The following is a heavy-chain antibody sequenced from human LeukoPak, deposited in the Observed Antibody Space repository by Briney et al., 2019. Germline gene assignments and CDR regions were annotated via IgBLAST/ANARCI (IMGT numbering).Heavy chain of an antibody. D-gene: IGHD5-12*01. CDR2: ISYDGSNK. CDR1: GFTFSGYP. V-gene: IGHV3-30-3*01. Sequence: PGGSLRLSCAASGFTFSGYPIHWVRQAPGKGLEWVAVISYDGSNKYYADSVKGRFTISRDNSKNTLYLQMNSLRAEDTAVYYCARDRYSGYDAFDYWGQGTLVTVSS. J-gene: IGHJ4*02. CDR3: ARDRYSGYDAFDY.